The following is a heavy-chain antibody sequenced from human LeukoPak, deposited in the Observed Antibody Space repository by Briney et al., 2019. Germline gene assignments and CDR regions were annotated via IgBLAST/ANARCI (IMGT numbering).Heavy chain of an antibody. J-gene: IGHJ4*02. CDR3: ARVLRWFGEFDY. CDR2: IYSDNT. V-gene: IGHV3-53*01. D-gene: IGHD3-10*01. CDR1: GFTVSSNS. Sequence: GGSLRLSCTVSGFTVSSNSMSWVRQAPGKGLEWVSFIYSDNTHYSDSVKGRFTISRDNSKNTLYLQMNSLRAEDTAVYYCARVLRWFGEFDYWGQGTLVTVSS.